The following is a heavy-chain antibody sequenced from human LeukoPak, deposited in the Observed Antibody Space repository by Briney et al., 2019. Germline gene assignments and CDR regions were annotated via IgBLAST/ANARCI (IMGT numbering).Heavy chain of an antibody. CDR2: IKSKNDGATT. D-gene: IGHD3-10*01. Sequence: PGGSLRLSCAASGFTFSVAWMSWVRQAPGKGLEWVGRIKSKNDGATTDYAAPVKGRFTISRDDSKNTLYLQMNSLRAEDTAVYYCARAVRGVKRYYGMDVWGQGTTVTVSS. CDR3: ARAVRGVKRYYGMDV. V-gene: IGHV3-15*01. J-gene: IGHJ6*02. CDR1: GFTFSVAW.